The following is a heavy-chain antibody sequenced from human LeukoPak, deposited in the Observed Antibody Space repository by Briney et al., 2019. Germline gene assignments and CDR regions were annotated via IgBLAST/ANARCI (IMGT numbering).Heavy chain of an antibody. J-gene: IGHJ4*02. D-gene: IGHD2-2*01. Sequence: SVKVSCKASGGTFSSYAISWVRQAPGQGLEWMGGIIPIFGTANYAQKFQGRVTITADESTSTAYMELSSPRSEDTAVYYCARSTPHCSSTSCYYYWGQGTLVTVSS. CDR1: GGTFSSYA. CDR3: ARSTPHCSSTSCYYY. V-gene: IGHV1-69*01. CDR2: IIPIFGTA.